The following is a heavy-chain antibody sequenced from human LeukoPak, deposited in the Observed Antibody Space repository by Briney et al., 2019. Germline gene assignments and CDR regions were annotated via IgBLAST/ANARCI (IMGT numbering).Heavy chain of an antibody. J-gene: IGHJ4*02. D-gene: IGHD6-13*01. CDR3: ARSGIAAAGVLDY. Sequence: PSETLSLTCAVSGGSISSSNWWSWVRQPPGEGLEWIGEIYHSGSTNYNPSLKSRVTISVDKSKNQFSLKLSSVTAADTAVYYCARSGIAAAGVLDYWGQGTLVTVSS. CDR2: IYHSGST. CDR1: GGSISSSNW. V-gene: IGHV4-4*02.